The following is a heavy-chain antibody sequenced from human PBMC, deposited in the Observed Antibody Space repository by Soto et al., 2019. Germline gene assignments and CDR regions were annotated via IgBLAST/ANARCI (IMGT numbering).Heavy chain of an antibody. Sequence: QLQLQESGPGLVKPSETLSLTCTVSGGSISSSSYYWGWIRQPPGKGLEWIGSIYYSGSTYYNPSLKSRVTISVDTSKNQFSLKLSSVTAADTAVYYCARGTTDYYYYMDVWGKGTTVTVSS. V-gene: IGHV4-39*01. J-gene: IGHJ6*03. D-gene: IGHD1-7*01. CDR1: GGSISSSSYY. CDR2: IYYSGST. CDR3: ARGTTDYYYYMDV.